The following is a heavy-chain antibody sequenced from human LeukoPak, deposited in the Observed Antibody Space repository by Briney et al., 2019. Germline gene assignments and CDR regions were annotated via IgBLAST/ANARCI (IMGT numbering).Heavy chain of an antibody. CDR3: ARGRITVPITYWFDY. D-gene: IGHD3-3*01. CDR1: GFTFSSYW. Sequence: PGGSLRLSCAASGFTFSSYWMSWVRQAPGKGLEWVANIKQDGSEKYYVDSVKGRFTISRDNAKNSLYLQMNSLRAEDTAVYYCARGRITVPITYWFDYWGQGTLVTVSS. V-gene: IGHV3-7*01. CDR2: IKQDGSEK. J-gene: IGHJ4*02.